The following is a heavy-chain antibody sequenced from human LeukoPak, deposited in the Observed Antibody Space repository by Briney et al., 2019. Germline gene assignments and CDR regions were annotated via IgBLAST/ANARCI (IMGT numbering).Heavy chain of an antibody. V-gene: IGHV3-33*03. Sequence: GGSLRLSCAASGFTFSSYGMHWVRQAPGKGLEWVAVIWSNGNNKFYVDSVKGRFTISRDNAKNTLYLQMNSLRAEDTAVYYCARSGSYFWFDPWGQGTLVTVSS. CDR3: ARSGSYFWFDP. CDR1: GFTFSSYG. D-gene: IGHD1-26*01. CDR2: IWSNGNNK. J-gene: IGHJ5*02.